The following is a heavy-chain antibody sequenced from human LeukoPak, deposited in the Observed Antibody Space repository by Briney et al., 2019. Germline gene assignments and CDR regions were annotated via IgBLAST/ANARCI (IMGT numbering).Heavy chain of an antibody. CDR2: IYYTGKT. CDR3: ARRGDP. CDR1: GGSISSGSYY. V-gene: IGHV4-39*01. J-gene: IGHJ5*02. D-gene: IGHD3-16*01. Sequence: SETLSLTCTVSGGSISSGSYYWGWIRQPPGKGLGWIASIYYTGKTDYNPSLKSRATISVDKSKNQLFLKLTSVTVADTAIYYCARRGDPWGQGTLVTVSS.